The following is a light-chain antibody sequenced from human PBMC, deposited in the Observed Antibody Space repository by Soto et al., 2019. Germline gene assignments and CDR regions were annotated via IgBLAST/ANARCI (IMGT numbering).Light chain of an antibody. V-gene: IGKV3-11*01. J-gene: IGKJ1*01. CDR3: QKRSAWPRT. CDR1: QSISSS. Sequence: EIVLTQSPVTLSLSPGERATLSCRASQSISSSLAWYPQKPGQAHRHLLYNAANRATGIQARFSGSGTGTDFTLTISSLETEDFAVNYCQKRSAWPRTLGQGTKAEIK. CDR2: NAA.